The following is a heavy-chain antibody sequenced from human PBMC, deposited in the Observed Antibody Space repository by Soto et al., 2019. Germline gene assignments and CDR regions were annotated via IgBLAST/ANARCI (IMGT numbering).Heavy chain of an antibody. CDR3: ARLLRITIFGVGGMDV. CDR2: IDPSDSYT. CDR1: GYSFTSYW. V-gene: IGHV5-10-1*01. D-gene: IGHD3-3*01. Sequence: GESLKISCKGSGYSFTSYWISWVRQMPGKGLEWMGRIDPSDSYTNYSPSFQGHVTISADKSISTAYLQLSSLKASDTAMYYCARLLRITIFGVGGMDVWGQGTTVTVSS. J-gene: IGHJ6*02.